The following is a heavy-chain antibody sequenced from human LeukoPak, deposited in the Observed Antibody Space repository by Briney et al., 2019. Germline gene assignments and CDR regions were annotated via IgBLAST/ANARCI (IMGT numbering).Heavy chain of an antibody. CDR1: GGSFSSHY. D-gene: IGHD6-19*01. CDR2: IDPRGST. J-gene: IGHJ6*04. CDR3: ARGLRQGSAWSWGPKEKSYQYMDV. V-gene: IGHV4-34*01. Sequence: SETLSLTCGVSGGSFSSHYWTWIRQPPGKGLEWIGEIDPRGSTNYNPSLESRVTVSADTSRNQLSLSLTSVTAADSAVYFCARGLRQGSAWSWGPKEKSYQYMDVWGTGTTVIVSS.